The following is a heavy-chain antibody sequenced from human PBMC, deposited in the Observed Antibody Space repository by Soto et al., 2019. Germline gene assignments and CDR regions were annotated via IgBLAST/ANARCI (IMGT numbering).Heavy chain of an antibody. CDR3: ERGLHSLLDY. J-gene: IGHJ4*02. V-gene: IGHV3-33*01. Sequence: QVQLVESGGGVVQPGGSRRLSCAAAGFTFSNYGMHWVRQAPGKGLEWVAVIWYDGNNKYYADSVRGRFTISRDNSNNTLYVQMTSLRAEDTAVYYCERGLHSLLDYWGQGTLVTVSS. CDR1: GFTFSNYG. D-gene: IGHD2-21*01. CDR2: IWYDGNNK.